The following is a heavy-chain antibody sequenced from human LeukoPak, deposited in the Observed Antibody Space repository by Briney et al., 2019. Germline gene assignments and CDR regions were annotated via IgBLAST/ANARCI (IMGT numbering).Heavy chain of an antibody. CDR2: INPNSGGT. Sequence: GASVKVSCKASGYTFTGYYMHWVRQAPGQGLEWMGWINPNSGGTNYAQKFQGRVTTTRDTSISTAYMELSRLRSDDTAVYYCARDKHPITMVRGVIRPPYFDYWGQGTLVTVSS. V-gene: IGHV1-2*02. CDR3: ARDKHPITMVRGVIRPPYFDY. J-gene: IGHJ4*02. D-gene: IGHD3-10*01. CDR1: GYTFTGYY.